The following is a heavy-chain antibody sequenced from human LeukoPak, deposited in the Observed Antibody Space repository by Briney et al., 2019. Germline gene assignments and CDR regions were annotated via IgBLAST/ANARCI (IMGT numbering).Heavy chain of an antibody. J-gene: IGHJ4*02. CDR2: IWYDGSNK. V-gene: IGHV3-33*01. CDR1: GFTFSSYG. Sequence: PGRSLRLSCAASGFTFSSYGMHWVRQAPGKGLEWVAVIWYDGSNKYYADSVKGRFTISRDNSKNTLYLQMNSLRAEDTAVYYCARGLGYGDTTFWGQGTLVTVSS. CDR3: ARGLGYGDTTF. D-gene: IGHD4-17*01.